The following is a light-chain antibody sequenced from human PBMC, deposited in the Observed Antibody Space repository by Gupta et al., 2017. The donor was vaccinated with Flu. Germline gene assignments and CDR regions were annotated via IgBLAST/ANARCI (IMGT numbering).Light chain of an antibody. V-gene: IGLV2-8*01. CDR1: NSQGCVDNY. CDR2: NVS. Sequence: VSSGESANNSQGCVDNYRHSDQRHTGNAPELLIYNVSKRPSVLPNGYSGSKSVTTAALTGSGFHPDDEADYYCSTGEGINYLWVFGGGTKLTVL. J-gene: IGLJ3*02. CDR3: STGEGINYLWV.